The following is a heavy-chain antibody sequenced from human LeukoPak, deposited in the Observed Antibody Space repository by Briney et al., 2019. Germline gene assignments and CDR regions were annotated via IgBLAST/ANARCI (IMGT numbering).Heavy chain of an antibody. D-gene: IGHD4-17*01. CDR3: AIWPTVSNHYFDY. CDR2: IIPICGTA. J-gene: IGHJ4*02. CDR1: GGTFSSYA. V-gene: IGHV1-69*01. Sequence: SVKVSCKASGGTFSSYAISWVRQAPGPGLKWRGGIIPICGTANYAQKSQGRVTITADESTSTAYMELSSLRSKDTAVYYCAIWPTVSNHYFDYWGQGTLVTASS.